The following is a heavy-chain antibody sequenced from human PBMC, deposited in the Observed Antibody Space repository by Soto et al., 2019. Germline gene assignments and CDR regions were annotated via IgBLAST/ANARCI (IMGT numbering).Heavy chain of an antibody. Sequence: QITLKESGPTLVKPTQTLTLTCTFSGFSLSTSGLGVGWIRQPPGKALEWLALVYWDDDKRYSPSLKSRLTITKDTSKNQVVLTMTNMDPVDTATYYCARRQCSGNCHAPDYWGQGTLVTVSS. CDR1: GFSLSTSGLG. J-gene: IGHJ4*02. CDR3: ARRQCSGNCHAPDY. CDR2: VYWDDDK. V-gene: IGHV2-5*02. D-gene: IGHD2-21*02.